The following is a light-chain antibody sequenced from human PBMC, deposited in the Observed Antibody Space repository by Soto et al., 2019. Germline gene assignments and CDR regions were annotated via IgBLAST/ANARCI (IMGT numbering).Light chain of an antibody. J-gene: IGLJ1*01. V-gene: IGLV2-14*01. CDR2: DVS. CDR3: SSYTSSSTLGV. Sequence: QSALTQPASVSGSPGQSITISCTGTSSDVGGYNYVSWYQQHPGKAPRPMTYDVSNRPSGVSNRFSGSKSGNTASLTISGLQAEDEADYSCSSYTSSSTLGVFGTGTKLTVL. CDR1: SSDVGGYNY.